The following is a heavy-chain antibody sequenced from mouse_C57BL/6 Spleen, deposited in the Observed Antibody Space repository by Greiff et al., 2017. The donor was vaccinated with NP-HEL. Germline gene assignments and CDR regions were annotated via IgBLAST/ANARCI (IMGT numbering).Heavy chain of an antibody. J-gene: IGHJ4*01. Sequence: VQLQQSGAELVRPGASVKLSCTASGFNIKDYYMHWVKQRPEQGLEWIGRIDPEDGDTEYAPKFQGKATMTADTSSNTAYLQLSSLTSEDTAVYYCTTVWYLYYAMDYWGQGTSVTVSS. V-gene: IGHV14-1*01. CDR3: TTVWYLYYAMDY. CDR2: IDPEDGDT. CDR1: GFNIKDYY. D-gene: IGHD2-10*02.